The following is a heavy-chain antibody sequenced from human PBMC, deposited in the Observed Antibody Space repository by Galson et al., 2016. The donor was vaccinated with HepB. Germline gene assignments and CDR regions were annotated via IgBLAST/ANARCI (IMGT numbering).Heavy chain of an antibody. CDR1: GGTFSTYA. J-gene: IGHJ4*01. D-gene: IGHD6-19*01. Sequence: SVKVSCKASGGTFSTYAINWVRQAPGQGLEWMGGIIPMLDTTNYAQKFQGRLTITADESTRTAFMDLSSLRSEDTAMYYCARDGYSSGWDRDGYWGHGILVTVSS. CDR2: IIPMLDTT. V-gene: IGHV1-69*13. CDR3: ARDGYSSGWDRDGY.